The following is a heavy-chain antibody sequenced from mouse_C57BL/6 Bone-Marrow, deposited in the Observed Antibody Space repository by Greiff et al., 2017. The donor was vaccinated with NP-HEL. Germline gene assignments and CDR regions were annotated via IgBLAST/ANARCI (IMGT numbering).Heavy chain of an antibody. V-gene: IGHV5-6*01. D-gene: IGHD1-1*02. CDR3: ARQVVFAY. Sequence: EVQLQESGGDLVKPGGSLQLSCAASGFTFSSYGMSWVRQTPDKRLEWVATISSGGSYTYYPDSVKGRFTISRDNAKNTLYLQMSSLKSEDTAMYYWARQVVFAYWGRGTLVTVSA. J-gene: IGHJ3*01. CDR1: GFTFSSYG. CDR2: ISSGGSYT.